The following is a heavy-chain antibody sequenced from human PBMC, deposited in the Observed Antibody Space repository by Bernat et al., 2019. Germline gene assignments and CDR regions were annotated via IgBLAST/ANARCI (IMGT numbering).Heavy chain of an antibody. CDR2: ISGSGGST. J-gene: IGHJ3*02. V-gene: IGHV3-23*04. Sequence: EVQLVESGGGLVQPGGSLRLSCAASGFTFSSYAMSWVRQAPGKGLEWVSAISGSGGSTYNADCVKGRFTRAEDNTKNTLYLQMNRLRAEDTAVYYCAKDSAVAGNDAFDIWGQGTMVTVSS. CDR3: AKDSAVAGNDAFDI. CDR1: GFTFSSYA. D-gene: IGHD6-19*01.